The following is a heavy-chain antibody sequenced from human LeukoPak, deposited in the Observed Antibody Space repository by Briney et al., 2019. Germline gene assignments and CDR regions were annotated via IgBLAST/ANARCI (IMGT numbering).Heavy chain of an antibody. CDR3: AKVYGDYYYGMDV. CDR1: GFTFDDYA. J-gene: IGHJ6*02. Sequence: PGRSLRLSCAASGFTFDDYAMRWVRQAPGKGLEWVSGISWTSGSIGYADSVKGRFTISRDNAKNSLYLQMNSLRAEDTALYYCAKVYGDYYYGMDVWGQGTTVTVSS. V-gene: IGHV3-9*01. CDR2: ISWTSGSI. D-gene: IGHD4-17*01.